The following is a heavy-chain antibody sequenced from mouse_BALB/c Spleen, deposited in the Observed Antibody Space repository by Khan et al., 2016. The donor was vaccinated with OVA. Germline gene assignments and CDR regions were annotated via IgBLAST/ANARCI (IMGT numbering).Heavy chain of an antibody. D-gene: IGHD1-1*02. CDR2: INPNNGGS. CDR3: ARSGYGSPFAY. CDR1: GYTFTSYY. Sequence: QVQLKQSGAELVKPGASVKISCKASGYTFTSYYMYWVKQRPGQGLEWIGGINPNNGGSNFNEKFKSKATLTVDKSSSTAYMQLSSLTSEDSAVYYCARSGYGSPFAYWGQGTLVTVSA. V-gene: IGHV1S81*02. J-gene: IGHJ3*01.